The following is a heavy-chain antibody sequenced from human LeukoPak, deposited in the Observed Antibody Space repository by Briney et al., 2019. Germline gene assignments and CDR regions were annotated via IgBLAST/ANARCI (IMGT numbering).Heavy chain of an antibody. J-gene: IGHJ5*02. Sequence: SVKVSCRASGGTFSSYAISWVRQAPGQGLEWMGGIIPIFGTANYAQKFRGRVTITTDESTSTAYTELSSLRSEDTAVYYCAREGGYCTNGVCYTGWFDPWGQGTLVTVSS. D-gene: IGHD2-8*01. CDR2: IIPIFGTA. CDR1: GGTFSSYA. CDR3: AREGGYCTNGVCYTGWFDP. V-gene: IGHV1-69*05.